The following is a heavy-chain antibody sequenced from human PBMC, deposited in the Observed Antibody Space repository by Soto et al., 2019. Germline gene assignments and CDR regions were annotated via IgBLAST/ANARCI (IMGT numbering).Heavy chain of an antibody. CDR1: GGSISSYY. J-gene: IGHJ4*02. D-gene: IGHD6-6*01. V-gene: IGHV4-4*07. Sequence: SETLSLTCFGSGGSISSYYWSWIRQPAGKGLEWIGRIYTSGSTNYNPSLKSRVTMSVDTSKNQFSLKLSSVTAADTAVYYCERDSDESGPYSSSPRYYFDYWGQGTLVTVSS. CDR2: IYTSGST. CDR3: ERDSDESGPYSSSPRYYFDY.